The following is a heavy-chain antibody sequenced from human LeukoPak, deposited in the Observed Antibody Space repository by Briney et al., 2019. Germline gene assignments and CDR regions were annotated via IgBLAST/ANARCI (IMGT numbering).Heavy chain of an antibody. CDR2: ISGTGDST. V-gene: IGHV3-23*01. CDR1: RFTFSSYA. D-gene: IGHD3-3*01. J-gene: IGHJ4*02. Sequence: TGGSLRLSCAASRFTFSSYAMSWVRQAPGKGLEWVSAISGTGDSTYYADTVKGRFPISRDNSKNTLYLQMNSLRAEDTAIYYCAKDFDFWSAYYRGDDCWGQGTLVTVSS. CDR3: AKDFDFWSAYYRGDDC.